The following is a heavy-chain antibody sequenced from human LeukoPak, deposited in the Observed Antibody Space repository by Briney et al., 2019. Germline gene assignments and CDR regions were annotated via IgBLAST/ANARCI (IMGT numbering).Heavy chain of an antibody. Sequence: GGSLRLSCAASGFTFCPYGMSWGRQAPGEGLGWGSSISGRGGSTYYADSVKGRFTISRDNSKNTLYLQMNSLRAEDTAVYYCAKGRDSSWYYFDYWGQGTLVTVSS. J-gene: IGHJ4*02. CDR3: AKGRDSSWYYFDY. V-gene: IGHV3-23*01. D-gene: IGHD6-13*01. CDR1: GFTFCPYG. CDR2: ISGRGGST.